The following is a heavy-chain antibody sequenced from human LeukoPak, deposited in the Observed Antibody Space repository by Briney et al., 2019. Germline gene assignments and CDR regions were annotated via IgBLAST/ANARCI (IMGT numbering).Heavy chain of an antibody. Sequence: GASVKVSCKASGYSFTDYNTHWVRQAPGQGPEWMGWISPNSGGTNYAQKFQGRVTMTRDTSSNTAYMELSGLRSDDTAVYYCAGVATGTNWAFDYWGQGTLVTVSS. CDR3: AGVATGTNWAFDY. CDR1: GYSFTDYN. D-gene: IGHD7-27*01. CDR2: ISPNSGGT. V-gene: IGHV1-2*02. J-gene: IGHJ4*02.